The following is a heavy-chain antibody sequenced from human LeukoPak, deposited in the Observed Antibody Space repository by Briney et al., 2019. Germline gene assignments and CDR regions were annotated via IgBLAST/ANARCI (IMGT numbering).Heavy chain of an antibody. CDR1: GLTFSVSA. V-gene: IGHV3-73*01. Sequence: GGSLRLSCSASGLTFSVSAIHWVRQASGKGLEWVGRVKTKADNYATAYAASVKGRFTISRDDSTNTAYLQMNSLKTEDTAVYYCTHPAYYYNVDVWGKGTTVTVSS. J-gene: IGHJ6*04. CDR3: THPAYYYNVDV. D-gene: IGHD6-25*01. CDR2: VKTKADNYAT.